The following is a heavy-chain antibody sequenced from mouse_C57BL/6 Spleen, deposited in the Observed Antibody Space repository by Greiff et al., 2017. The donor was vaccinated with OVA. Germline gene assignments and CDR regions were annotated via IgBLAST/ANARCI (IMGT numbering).Heavy chain of an antibody. CDR3: ARRPITTVESAFDY. CDR1: GYTFTSYG. J-gene: IGHJ2*01. CDR2: IYPRSGNT. V-gene: IGHV1-81*01. Sequence: QVQLQQSGAELARPGASVKLSCKASGYTFTSYGISWVKQRTGQGLEWIGEIYPRSGNTYYNEKFKGKATLTADKSSSTAYMELRSLTSEDSAVYFCARRPITTVESAFDYWGQGTTLTVSS. D-gene: IGHD1-1*01.